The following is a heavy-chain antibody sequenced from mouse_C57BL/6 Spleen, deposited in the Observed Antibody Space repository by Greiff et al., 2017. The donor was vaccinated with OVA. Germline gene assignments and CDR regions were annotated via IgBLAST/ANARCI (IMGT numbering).Heavy chain of an antibody. CDR3: ARSEAYYSNWGAMDY. Sequence: VQLKESGPELVKPGASVKISCKASGYAFSSSWMNWVKQRPGKGLEWIGRIYPGDGDTNYNGKFKGKATLTADKSSSTAYMQLSSLTSEDSAVYFCARSEAYYSNWGAMDYWGQGTSVTVSS. CDR2: IYPGDGDT. D-gene: IGHD2-5*01. V-gene: IGHV1-82*01. J-gene: IGHJ4*01. CDR1: GYAFSSSW.